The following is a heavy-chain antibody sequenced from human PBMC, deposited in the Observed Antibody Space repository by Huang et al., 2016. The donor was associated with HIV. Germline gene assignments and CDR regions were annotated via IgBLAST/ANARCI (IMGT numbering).Heavy chain of an antibody. V-gene: IGHV4-34*01. CDR1: GGSFSGCY. Sequence: QVQLHQWGAGLLKPSETLSLTCAVYGGSFSGCYWSWIRQPPGKGLEGIGEITHSGSTNDNPSLKGRVTISEETSKNQFALKLSSVTAADTAVDYCARAPHYGSGSYYYWGQGTLVTVSS. CDR2: ITHSGST. J-gene: IGHJ4*02. CDR3: ARAPHYGSGSYYY. D-gene: IGHD3-10*01.